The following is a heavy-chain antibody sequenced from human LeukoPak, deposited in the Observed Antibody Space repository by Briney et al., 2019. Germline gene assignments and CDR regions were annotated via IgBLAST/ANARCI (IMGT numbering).Heavy chain of an antibody. Sequence: GGSLRLSCAASGFTFSDYYMSWIRQAPGKGLEWVSYISSSGSTIYYADSVKGRFTISRDNAKNSLYLQMNSLRAEDTAVYYCARAAGAVAGHYYYMDVWGKGTTVTVSS. D-gene: IGHD6-19*01. CDR1: GFTFSDYY. CDR3: ARAAGAVAGHYYYMDV. V-gene: IGHV3-11*04. CDR2: ISSSGSTI. J-gene: IGHJ6*03.